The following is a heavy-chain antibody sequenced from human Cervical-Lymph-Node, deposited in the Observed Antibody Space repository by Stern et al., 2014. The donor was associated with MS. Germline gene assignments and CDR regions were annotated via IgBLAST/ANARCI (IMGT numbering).Heavy chain of an antibody. V-gene: IGHV3-30*04. CDR2: ISCDGSNK. J-gene: IGHJ6*02. CDR3: ARDRLDGDYVYYYGLDV. CDR1: GFTFSRYA. D-gene: IGHD4-17*01. Sequence: VQLVESGGGVVRPGRSLRLSCATSGFTFSRYAVLWVRQATGKGLEWVAAISCDGSNKFYGDSVKGRFTISRDNSKNTLFLQMNNLRPEDSGVYHCARDRLDGDYVYYYGLDVWGQGTTVTVSS.